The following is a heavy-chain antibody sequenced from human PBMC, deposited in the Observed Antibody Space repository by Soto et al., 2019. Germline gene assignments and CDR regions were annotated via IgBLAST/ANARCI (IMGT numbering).Heavy chain of an antibody. CDR3: ARDQGWEIVVEPAAMMDYYGMDV. CDR2: MNPNSGNT. CDR1: GYTFTSYD. Sequence: ASVKVSCKASGYTFTSYDINWVRQATGQGLEWMGWMNPNSGNTGYAQKFQGRVTMTRNTSISTAYMELSSLRSEDTAVYYCARDQGWEIVVEPAAMMDYYGMDVWGQGTTVTVSS. V-gene: IGHV1-8*01. D-gene: IGHD2-2*01. J-gene: IGHJ6*02.